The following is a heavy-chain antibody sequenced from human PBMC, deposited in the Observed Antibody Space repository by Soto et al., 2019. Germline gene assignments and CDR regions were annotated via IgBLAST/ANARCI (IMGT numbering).Heavy chain of an antibody. D-gene: IGHD3-3*01. V-gene: IGHV1-18*01. CDR2: ISAYNGNT. CDR3: AIDVYYDFWSGPPFDY. CDR1: GYTFTSYG. Sequence: QVQLVQSGAEVKKPGASVKVSCKASGYTFTSYGISWVRQAPGQGLEWMGWISAYNGNTNYAQKLQGRVTMTTDTSTSTAYMELRSLRSDDTAVYYCAIDVYYDFWSGPPFDYLGQGTLVTVSS. J-gene: IGHJ4*02.